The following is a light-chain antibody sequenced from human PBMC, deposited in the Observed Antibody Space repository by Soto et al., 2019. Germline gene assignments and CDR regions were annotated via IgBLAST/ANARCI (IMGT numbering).Light chain of an antibody. Sequence: QSALTQPASVSGSPGQSITISCTGTSSDVGAYNYVSWYQQHPGKAPKLMIYDVSYRPSGVSNRFTGSKSGYTASLTISGLRSEDEADYYCSSYTSISTVVFGGGTKLTAL. V-gene: IGLV2-14*03. CDR2: DVS. J-gene: IGLJ2*01. CDR3: SSYTSISTVV. CDR1: SSDVGAYNY.